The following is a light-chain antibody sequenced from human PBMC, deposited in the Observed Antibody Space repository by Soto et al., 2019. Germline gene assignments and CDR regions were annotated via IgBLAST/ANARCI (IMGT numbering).Light chain of an antibody. CDR3: QQYNSYSSCT. J-gene: IGKJ2*02. Sequence: DIQMTQSPPTLSASVGDRVTITCRASQSISSWLAWYQQKPGKAPKVLIYDASSLESGVPSRFSGSGSGTEFTLTISSLQPDDFATYYCQQYNSYSSCTFGQGTKVEIK. V-gene: IGKV1-5*01. CDR2: DAS. CDR1: QSISSW.